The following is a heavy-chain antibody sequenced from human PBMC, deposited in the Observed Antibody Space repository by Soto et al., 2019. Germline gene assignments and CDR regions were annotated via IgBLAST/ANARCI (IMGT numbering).Heavy chain of an antibody. J-gene: IGHJ4*02. CDR3: ARWGTTGGLDV. CDR2: TSYDGSNK. D-gene: IGHD3-16*01. CDR1: GFTFRSYV. V-gene: IGHV3-30*19. Sequence: QVQLVESGGGVVQPGASLRLSCVGFGFTFRSYVIHWVRQAPGKGLEWVALTSYDGSNKYYDDSVKGRFTISRDNSRNTVDLHMDSLRLEDTALYYCARWGTTGGLDVWGQGTLVSVSS.